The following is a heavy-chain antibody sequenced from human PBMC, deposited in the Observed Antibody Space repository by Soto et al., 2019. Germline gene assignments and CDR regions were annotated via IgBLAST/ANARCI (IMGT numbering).Heavy chain of an antibody. V-gene: IGHV3-9*01. J-gene: IGHJ4*02. CDR3: AKGVSYDFWSSPSH. Sequence: GGSLRLSCAASGFTFDDYAMHWVRQAPGKGLEWVSGISWNSGSIGYADSVKGRFTISRDNAKNSLYLQMNSLRAEDTALYYCAKGVSYDFWSSPSHWGQGTLVTVSS. CDR2: ISWNSGSI. D-gene: IGHD3-3*01. CDR1: GFTFDDYA.